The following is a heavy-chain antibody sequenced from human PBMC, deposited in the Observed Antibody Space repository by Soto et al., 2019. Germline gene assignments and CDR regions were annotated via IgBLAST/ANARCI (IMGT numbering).Heavy chain of an antibody. J-gene: IGHJ4*02. CDR2: IYYSENT. Sequence: QLQLQESGPGLVKPSETLSLTCTVSGDSISSSSNHWGWIRQPPGKGLEWIGNIYYSENTYYNPSTKSRVTISVDTSNNQFSLRLTSVTAADTAVYYCATHPPYGPLDYWGQGTLVTVSS. V-gene: IGHV4-39*01. D-gene: IGHD4-17*01. CDR1: GDSISSSSNH. CDR3: ATHPPYGPLDY.